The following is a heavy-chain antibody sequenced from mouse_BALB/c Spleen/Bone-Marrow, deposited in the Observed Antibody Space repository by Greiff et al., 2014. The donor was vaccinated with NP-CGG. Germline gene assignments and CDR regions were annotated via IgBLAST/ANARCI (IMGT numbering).Heavy chain of an antibody. V-gene: IGHV7-3*02. J-gene: IGHJ2*01. Sequence: NLVESGGGLVQPGGSLRLSCTTSGFTFTXYFMTWVRQXXXKALEXXGFIRNKPNGYTTEYNPSVKGRFTISRDNSQGILYLQMNTLRAEDSAIYYCARDYSGYFDFWGQGTTLTVSS. CDR2: IRNKPNGYTT. CDR3: ARDYSGYFDF. D-gene: IGHD5-1*01. CDR1: GFTFTXYF.